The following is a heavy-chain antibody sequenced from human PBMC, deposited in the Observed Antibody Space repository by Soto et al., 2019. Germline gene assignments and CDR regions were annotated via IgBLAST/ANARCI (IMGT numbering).Heavy chain of an antibody. CDR1: GFTFSSCW. CDR2: IKQDGSEK. V-gene: IGHV3-7*01. Sequence: GGSLRLSCAASGFTFSSCWMSWVRQAPGKGLEWVANIKQDGSEKYYVDSVKGRFTISRDNAKNSLYLQMNSLRAEDTAVYYCAKDTRGHDSSGYYPLSYYYYGMDVWGQGTTVTVSS. D-gene: IGHD3-22*01. CDR3: AKDTRGHDSSGYYPLSYYYYGMDV. J-gene: IGHJ6*02.